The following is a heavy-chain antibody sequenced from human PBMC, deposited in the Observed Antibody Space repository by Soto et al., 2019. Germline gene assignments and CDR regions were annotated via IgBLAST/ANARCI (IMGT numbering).Heavy chain of an antibody. V-gene: IGHV3-74*01. Sequence: GGSLRLSCAASGFTFSSHWMHWVRHAPGKGLVWVSRINNDGTSTGYADSVRGRFTISRDNSKNTLYLQMNSLRAEDTAVYYCARETIFGVVIKVYYYYGMDVWGQGTTVTVSS. J-gene: IGHJ6*02. CDR2: INNDGTST. CDR1: GFTFSSHW. CDR3: ARETIFGVVIKVYYYYGMDV. D-gene: IGHD3-3*01.